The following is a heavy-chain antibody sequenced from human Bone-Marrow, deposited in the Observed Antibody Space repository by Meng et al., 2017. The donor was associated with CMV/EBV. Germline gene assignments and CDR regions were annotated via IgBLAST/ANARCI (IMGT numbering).Heavy chain of an antibody. J-gene: IGHJ6*02. V-gene: IGHV3-7*01. Sequence: GESLKISCAASGFTFSSYWMSWVRQAPGKGLEWVANIKQDGSEKYYVDSVKGRFTISRDNAKNSLYLQMNSLRAEDTAVYYCARVRVTIFPSPHYYGMDVWGQGTTVTVSS. D-gene: IGHD3-3*01. CDR1: GFTFSSYW. CDR2: IKQDGSEK. CDR3: ARVRVTIFPSPHYYGMDV.